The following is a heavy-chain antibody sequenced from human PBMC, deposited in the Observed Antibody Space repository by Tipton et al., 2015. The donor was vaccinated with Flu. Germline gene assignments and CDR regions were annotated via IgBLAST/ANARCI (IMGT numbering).Heavy chain of an antibody. CDR3: ARGSGSGTYVIFDF. CDR2: IYTSGGT. J-gene: IGHJ4*02. Sequence: TLSLTCSVSGGSLSSYYWSWIRQPAGKGLEWIGRIYTSGGTKYNPSPKSRLTMSVDTSKNQFSLKLSSVTAADTAVYYCARGSGSGTYVIFDFWGQGTLVTVSS. CDR1: GGSLSSYY. D-gene: IGHD3-10*01. V-gene: IGHV4-4*07.